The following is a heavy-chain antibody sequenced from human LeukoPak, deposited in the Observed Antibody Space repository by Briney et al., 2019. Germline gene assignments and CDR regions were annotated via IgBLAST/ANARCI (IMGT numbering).Heavy chain of an antibody. Sequence: PGGSLRLSCAASGFTFSSYAMHWVRQAPGKGLEWVAVISYDGSNKYYADSVKGRFTISRDNSKNTLYLQMNSLRAEDTAVYYCARDLGCSGGSCYPPYYYYGMDVWGQGTTVTVSS. D-gene: IGHD2-15*01. CDR3: ARDLGCSGGSCYPPYYYYGMDV. CDR1: GFTFSSYA. V-gene: IGHV3-30-3*01. J-gene: IGHJ6*02. CDR2: ISYDGSNK.